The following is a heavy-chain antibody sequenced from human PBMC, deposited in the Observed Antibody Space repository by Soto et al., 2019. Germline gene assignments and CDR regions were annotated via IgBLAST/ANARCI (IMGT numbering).Heavy chain of an antibody. V-gene: IGHV1-2*02. CDR1: GYTFTGYY. CDR3: ARRAPFTSSYEDCMDV. J-gene: IGHJ6*02. CDR2: INPNSGGT. Sequence: RASVKVSCKASGYTFTGYYMHWVRQAPGQGLEWMGWINPNSGGTNYAQKFQGRVTMTRDTSISTAYMELSRLRSDDTAVYYCARRAPFTSSYEDCMDVWRQRTTVTASS. D-gene: IGHD2-2*01.